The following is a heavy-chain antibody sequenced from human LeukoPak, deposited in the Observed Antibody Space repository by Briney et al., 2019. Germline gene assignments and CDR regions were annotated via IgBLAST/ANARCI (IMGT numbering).Heavy chain of an antibody. V-gene: IGHV3-7*01. Sequence: GGSLRLSCAASGFTFSSSWMSWVRQAPGKGLEWVANIKQDGSEKYYVDSVRGRFTISRDNAKNSLYLQMNSLRAEDTAVYYCARVGNYGSGSYLDYWGQGTLVTVSS. D-gene: IGHD3-10*01. CDR2: IKQDGSEK. J-gene: IGHJ4*02. CDR3: ARVGNYGSGSYLDY. CDR1: GFTFSSSW.